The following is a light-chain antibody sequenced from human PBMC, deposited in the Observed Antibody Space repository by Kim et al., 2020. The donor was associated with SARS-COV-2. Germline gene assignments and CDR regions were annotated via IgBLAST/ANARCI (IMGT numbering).Light chain of an antibody. CDR2: EDN. J-gene: IGLJ2*01. V-gene: IGLV6-57*03. CDR1: SGSIASKY. Sequence: GKTVAIACTRSSGSIASKYVQWYQQRPGSAPTPVIYEDNQRPSGVPDRFSGSIDSSSNSASLTISGLKTEDEADYYCQSYDSSNLVFGGGTQLTVL. CDR3: QSYDSSNLV.